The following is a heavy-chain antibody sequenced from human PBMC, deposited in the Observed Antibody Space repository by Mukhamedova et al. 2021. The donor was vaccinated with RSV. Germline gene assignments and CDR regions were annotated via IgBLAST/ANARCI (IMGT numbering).Heavy chain of an antibody. CDR2: ISWNSGSI. Sequence: QAPGKGLEWVSGISWNSGSIDYADSVKGRFTISRDNAKNSLYLQMNSLRAEDTALYYCALGGRIAARPIDYWGQGTLVTVSS. CDR3: ALGGRIAARPIDY. J-gene: IGHJ4*02. D-gene: IGHD6-6*01. V-gene: IGHV3-9*01.